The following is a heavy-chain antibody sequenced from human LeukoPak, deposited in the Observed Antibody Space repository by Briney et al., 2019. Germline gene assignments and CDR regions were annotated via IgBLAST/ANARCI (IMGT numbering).Heavy chain of an antibody. J-gene: IGHJ4*02. V-gene: IGHV1-18*01. CDR1: GYTFTSYG. D-gene: IGHD3-10*01. CDR3: ARDLRGQYGTVHFDY. Sequence: ASVKVSCKASGYTFTSYGISWVRQAPGQGLEWMGWISAYNGNTNYAQKVQGRVTMTTDTSTSSAYMELRSLKSDDTAVYYCARDLRGQYGTVHFDYWGQGTLVTVSS. CDR2: ISAYNGNT.